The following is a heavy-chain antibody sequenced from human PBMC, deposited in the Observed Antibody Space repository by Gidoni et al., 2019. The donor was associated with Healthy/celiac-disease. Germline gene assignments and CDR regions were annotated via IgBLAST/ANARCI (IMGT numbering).Heavy chain of an antibody. V-gene: IGHV4-31*03. Sequence: QVQLQESGPGLVKPSQTLSLTCTVSGGSISSGGYYWSWIRQHPGKGLEWIGYIYYSGSTYYNPSLKSRVTISVDTSKNQFSLKLSSVTAADTAVYYCARDPPYDSSGRDAFDIWGQGTMVTVSS. CDR1: GGSISSGGYY. CDR2: IYYSGST. CDR3: ARDPPYDSSGRDAFDI. D-gene: IGHD3-22*01. J-gene: IGHJ3*02.